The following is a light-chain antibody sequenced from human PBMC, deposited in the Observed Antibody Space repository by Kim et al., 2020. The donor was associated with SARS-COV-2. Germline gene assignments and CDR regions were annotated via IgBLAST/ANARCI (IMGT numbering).Light chain of an antibody. Sequence: SPGNRATLFCRASQTVTSALAWYQEKPGQAPRLLITGASIRATGVPDRFSGSGFGTDFTLTISSLQSEDFGVYYCQQYHDWPTFGGGTKVDIK. J-gene: IGKJ4*01. CDR3: QQYHDWPT. CDR2: GAS. V-gene: IGKV3-15*01. CDR1: QTVTSA.